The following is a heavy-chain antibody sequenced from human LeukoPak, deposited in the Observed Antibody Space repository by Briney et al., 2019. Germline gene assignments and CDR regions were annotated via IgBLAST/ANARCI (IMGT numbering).Heavy chain of an antibody. CDR3: ARASGYSYGYSFDY. J-gene: IGHJ4*02. D-gene: IGHD5-18*01. V-gene: IGHV4-30-4*01. Sequence: SETLSLTCAVSGGSISGGDYYWSRIPQPPGTGLKWLGHIYYSGSTYYNPSLKRRVTISVDTSKNQFSLKLSSVAAADTALYYCARASGYSYGYSFDYWGQGTLVTVSS. CDR1: GGSISGGDYY. CDR2: IYYSGST.